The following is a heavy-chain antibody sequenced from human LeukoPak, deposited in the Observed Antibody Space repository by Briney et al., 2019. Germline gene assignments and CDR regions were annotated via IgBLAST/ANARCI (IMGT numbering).Heavy chain of an antibody. CDR1: GFLRRASAMR. Sequence: SGLTLANPTQTLTLNYNFSGFLRRASAMRVSWIRQPPGKALEWLARSGWDDDKYYSTSLKTKLTISKDTSKHQVVLTMTNVDPVDTATYYCARMMMVRGVGDWFEPWGQGTLVTVS. CDR3: ARMMMVRGVGDWFEP. V-gene: IGHV2-70*04. J-gene: IGHJ5*02. CDR2: SGWDDDK. D-gene: IGHD3-10*01.